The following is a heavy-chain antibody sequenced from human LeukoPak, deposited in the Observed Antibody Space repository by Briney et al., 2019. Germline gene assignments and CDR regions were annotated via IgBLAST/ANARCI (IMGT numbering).Heavy chain of an antibody. V-gene: IGHV3-23*01. J-gene: IGHJ4*02. CDR3: AKARFFSVVGCSPRLPPDY. CDR2: ISGSGDST. CDR1: GFRFSSYG. D-gene: IGHD3-3*01. Sequence: GGSLRLSCAASGFRFSSYGMSWVRQAPGKGLDWVSSISGSGDSTYYADSVKGQFTISRDNSKNTVYLQMNSLRAEDTAVYYCAKARFFSVVGCSPRLPPDYGGKEPLVPVP.